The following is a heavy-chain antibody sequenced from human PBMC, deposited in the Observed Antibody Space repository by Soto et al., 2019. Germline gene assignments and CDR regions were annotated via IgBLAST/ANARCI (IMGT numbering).Heavy chain of an antibody. J-gene: IGHJ5*02. CDR2: ISAYNGNT. CDR3: ARDGAGLLWFGELLVGWFDP. V-gene: IGHV1-18*01. CDR1: GYTFTSYG. D-gene: IGHD3-10*01. Sequence: QVQLVQSGAEVKKPGASVQVSCKASGYTFTSYGISWVRQAPGQGLEWMGWISAYNGNTNYAQKLQGRVTMTTDTSTSTAYMELRSLRSDDTAVYYCARDGAGLLWFGELLVGWFDPWGQGTLVTVSS.